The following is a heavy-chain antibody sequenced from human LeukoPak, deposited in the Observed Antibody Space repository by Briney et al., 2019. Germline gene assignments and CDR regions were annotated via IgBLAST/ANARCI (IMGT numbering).Heavy chain of an antibody. CDR3: ARRSVYYDSSGTPNLFDY. CDR2: INHSGST. V-gene: IGHV4-34*01. CDR1: GGSFSGYY. J-gene: IGHJ4*02. D-gene: IGHD3-22*01. Sequence: PSETLSLTCAVYGGSFSGYYWSWIRQPPGKGLEWIGEINHSGSTNYNPSLKSRVTISVDTSKNQFSLKLSSVTAADTAVYYCARRSVYYDSSGTPNLFDYWGQGTLVTVSS.